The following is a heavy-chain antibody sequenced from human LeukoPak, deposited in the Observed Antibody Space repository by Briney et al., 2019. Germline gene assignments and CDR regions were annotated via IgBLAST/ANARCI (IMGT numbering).Heavy chain of an antibody. CDR2: INHSGST. Sequence: PSETLSLTCAVYGGSFSGYYWSWIRQPPGKGLEWIGEINHSGSTNYNPSLKSRVTISVDTSKNQFSLKLNSVTATDTAVYYCTRHYGPWGQETLVTVSS. D-gene: IGHD3-16*01. CDR3: TRHYGP. V-gene: IGHV4-34*01. J-gene: IGHJ4*02. CDR1: GGSFSGYY.